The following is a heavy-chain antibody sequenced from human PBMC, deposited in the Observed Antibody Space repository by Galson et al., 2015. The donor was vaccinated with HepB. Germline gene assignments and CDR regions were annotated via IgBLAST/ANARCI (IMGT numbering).Heavy chain of an antibody. CDR1: GFTFKNYA. J-gene: IGHJ4*02. CDR2: ISGSASST. CDR3: AKGAYGSGSYNLHY. D-gene: IGHD3-10*01. V-gene: IGHV3-23*01. Sequence: SLRLSCAASGFTFKNYAMNWVRQAPGKGLEWVSSISGSASSTYYADSVKGRFTISSDNSKNTLCLQMNSLRAEDTAVYYCAKGAYGSGSYNLHYWGQGTLVTVSS.